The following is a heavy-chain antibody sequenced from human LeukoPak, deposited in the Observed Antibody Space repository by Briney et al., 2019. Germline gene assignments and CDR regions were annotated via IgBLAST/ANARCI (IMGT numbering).Heavy chain of an antibody. CDR1: GSTFSSYE. V-gene: IGHV3-48*03. CDR2: ISSSGSTI. CDR3: ARETDYYYGSGSIN. J-gene: IGHJ4*02. Sequence: PGGSLRLSCAASGSTFSSYEMNWVRQAPGKGLEWVSYISSSGSTIYYADSVKGRFTISRDNAKNSLYLQMNSLRAEDTAVYYCARETDYYYGSGSINWGQGTLVTVSS. D-gene: IGHD3-10*01.